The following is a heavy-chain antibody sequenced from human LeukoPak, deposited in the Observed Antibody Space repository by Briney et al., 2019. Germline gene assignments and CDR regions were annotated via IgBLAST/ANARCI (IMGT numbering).Heavy chain of an antibody. CDR3: ARVWDYYDSSGYYFDY. Sequence: GGSLRLSCAASGFTFSSNYMSWVRQAPGKGLEWVSVIYSGGSTYYADSVKGRFTISRDNSKNTLYLQMNSLRAEDTAVYYCARVWDYYDSSGYYFDYWGQGTLVTVSS. J-gene: IGHJ4*02. CDR1: GFTFSSNY. CDR2: IYSGGST. V-gene: IGHV3-66*02. D-gene: IGHD3-22*01.